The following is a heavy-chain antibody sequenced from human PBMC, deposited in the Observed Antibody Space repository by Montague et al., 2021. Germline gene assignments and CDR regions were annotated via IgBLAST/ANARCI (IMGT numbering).Heavy chain of an antibody. CDR1: GGSIISSNR. CDR2: IYHTGST. J-gene: IGHJ5*01. V-gene: IGHV4-4*02. CDR3: ARMLGYCSGGHCYSNWFDS. Sequence: SETLSLTCAVSGGSIISSNRWSWVRQSPGKGLEWIGEIYHTGSTNYNPSLKSRLTISLDKSNNQVSLNLTSVAAADTAVYYCARMLGYCSGGHCYSNWFDSWGQGTLVTVSS. D-gene: IGHD2-15*01.